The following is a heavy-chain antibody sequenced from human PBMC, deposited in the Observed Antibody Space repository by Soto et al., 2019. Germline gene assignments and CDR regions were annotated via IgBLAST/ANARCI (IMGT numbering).Heavy chain of an antibody. CDR1: GGSISSYY. CDR2: IYYSGST. Sequence: PSETLSLTCTVSGGSISSYYWXWIRQPPGKGLEWIGYIYYSGSTNYNPSLKSRVTISVDTSKNQFSLKLSSVTAADTAVYYCARSGSPMYNWFDPWGQGTLVTVSS. CDR3: ARSGSPMYNWFDP. D-gene: IGHD3-10*02. V-gene: IGHV4-59*01. J-gene: IGHJ5*02.